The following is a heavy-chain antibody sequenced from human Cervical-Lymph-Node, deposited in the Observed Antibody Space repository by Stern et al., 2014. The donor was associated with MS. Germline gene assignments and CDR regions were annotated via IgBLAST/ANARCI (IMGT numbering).Heavy chain of an antibody. D-gene: IGHD3-3*01. J-gene: IGHJ4*02. CDR3: AGSGTYYPDY. CDR1: GGSISSYY. V-gene: IGHV4-59*08. CDR2: VHYSGTT. Sequence: VQLVESGPGLVKPSETLSLTCSVSGGSISSYYWNWIRQPPGKGLEWIANVHYSGTTHYNPSLKSRVTILLHTSMNQISLKLTSVTAADTAVYYCAGSGTYYPDYWGQGILVTVSS.